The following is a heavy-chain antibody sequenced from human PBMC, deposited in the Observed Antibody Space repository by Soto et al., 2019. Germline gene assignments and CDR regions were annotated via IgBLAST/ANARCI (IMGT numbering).Heavy chain of an antibody. V-gene: IGHV1-18*04. D-gene: IGHD3-22*01. CDR1: GYTFTSYG. CDR3: ARGVDYYDSSGLGY. Sequence: ASVKVSCKASGYTFTSYGISWVRQAPGQGLEWMGWISAYNGNTNYAQKLQGRVTMATDTSTSTAYMELRSLGSDDTAVYYCARGVDYYDSSGLGYWGQGTLVTVSS. CDR2: ISAYNGNT. J-gene: IGHJ4*02.